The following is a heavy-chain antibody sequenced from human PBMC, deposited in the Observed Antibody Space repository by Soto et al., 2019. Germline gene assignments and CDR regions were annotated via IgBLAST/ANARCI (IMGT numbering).Heavy chain of an antibody. CDR3: ARARRFLGGPSLENYSSYGMAV. D-gene: IGHD3-3*01. Sequence: SVKVSCKASGGTFSSYAISWVRQAPGQGLEWMGGIIPIFGTANYAQKFQGRVTITADESTSTAYMELSSLRSEDTAVYYCARARRFLGGPSLENYSSYGMAVGGKGTTVTVPS. J-gene: IGHJ6*04. V-gene: IGHV1-69*13. CDR2: IIPIFGTA. CDR1: GGTFSSYA.